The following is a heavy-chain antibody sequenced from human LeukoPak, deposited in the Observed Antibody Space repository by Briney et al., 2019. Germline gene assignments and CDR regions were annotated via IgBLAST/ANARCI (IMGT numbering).Heavy chain of an antibody. CDR2: ISSSSSTI. CDR1: GFTFSSYS. Sequence: GGSLRLSCAASGFTFSSYSMNWVRQAPGKGLEWVSYISSSSSTIYYADPVKGRFTISRDNAKNSLYLQMNSLRAEDTAVYYCASAGTWEDWGQGTLVTVSS. J-gene: IGHJ4*02. CDR3: ASAGTWED. D-gene: IGHD6-13*01. V-gene: IGHV3-48*01.